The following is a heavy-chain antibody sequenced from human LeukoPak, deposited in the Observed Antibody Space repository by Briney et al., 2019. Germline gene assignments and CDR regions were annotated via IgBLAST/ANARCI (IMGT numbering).Heavy chain of an antibody. CDR1: GGSISSGSHY. Sequence: SETLSLTCTVSGGSISSGSHYWSWIRQPAGKGLEWIGRIYSSGNTNYNPSLKSRVIISLDTSKNQFSLNLSSVTAADTAVYYCAGEVGGSWFDPWGLGTLVTVSS. CDR2: IYSSGNT. J-gene: IGHJ5*02. V-gene: IGHV4-61*02. D-gene: IGHD1-26*01. CDR3: AGEVGGSWFDP.